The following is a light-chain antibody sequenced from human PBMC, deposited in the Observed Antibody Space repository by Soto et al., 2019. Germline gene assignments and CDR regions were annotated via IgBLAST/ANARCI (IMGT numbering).Light chain of an antibody. V-gene: IGKV1-9*01. CDR1: QGISNY. Sequence: DIQLTQSPSFLSASVGDRVTITCRASQGISNYLAWYQQKLGKAPHILIYAASTLQSGVTSRFSGSGSGTEFTLTISSLQPADFATYYCQQVKSYPITFGQGTRLEIK. CDR3: QQVKSYPIT. CDR2: AAS. J-gene: IGKJ5*01.